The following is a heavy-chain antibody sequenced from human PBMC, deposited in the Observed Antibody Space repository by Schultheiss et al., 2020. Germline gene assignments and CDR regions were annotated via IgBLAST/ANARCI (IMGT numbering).Heavy chain of an antibody. CDR3: EKDSRRVPATINY. V-gene: IGHV3-23*01. J-gene: IGHJ4*02. D-gene: IGHD2-2*01. CDR2: ISVSGGTI. CDR1: GFTFSSYA. Sequence: GGSLRLSCAASGFTFSSYAMSWVRQAPGKGLEWVSGISVSGGTIYYADSVKGRFTISRDNSKHTLYLQMNRLRAEDTAVYYCEKDSRRVPATINYWGQGTLVTVSS.